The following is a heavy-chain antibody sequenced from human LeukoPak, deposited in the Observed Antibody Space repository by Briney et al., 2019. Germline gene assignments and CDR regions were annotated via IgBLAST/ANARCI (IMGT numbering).Heavy chain of an antibody. J-gene: IGHJ3*02. CDR1: GFTFSSYW. V-gene: IGHV3-74*01. D-gene: IGHD3-10*01. CDR3: ARGYYGSGSYYDDAFDI. CDR2: INSDGSST. Sequence: GGSLRLSCAASGFTFSSYWMHWVRQVPGKGLVWVSRINSDGSSTSYADSVKGRFTISRDNAKNTLCLQMNSLRAEDTAVYYCARGYYGSGSYYDDAFDIWGQGTMVTVSS.